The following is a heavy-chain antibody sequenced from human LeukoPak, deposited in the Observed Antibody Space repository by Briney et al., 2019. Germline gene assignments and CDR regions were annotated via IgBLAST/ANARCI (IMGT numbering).Heavy chain of an antibody. V-gene: IGHV1-69*02. CDR2: IIPILGIA. CDR3: ARSILTPRGYADY. J-gene: IGHJ4*02. Sequence: GASVKVSCKASGGTFSSYTISWVRQAPGQGLEWMGRIIPILGIANYAQKFQGRVTITAGKSTSTAYMELSSLRSEDTAVYYCARSILTPRGYADYWGQGTLVTVSS. CDR1: GGTFSSYT. D-gene: IGHD3-9*01.